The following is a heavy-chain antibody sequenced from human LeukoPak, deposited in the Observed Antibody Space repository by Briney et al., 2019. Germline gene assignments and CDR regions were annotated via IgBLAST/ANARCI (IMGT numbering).Heavy chain of an antibody. D-gene: IGHD3-10*01. CDR1: GYTLTSYA. CDR2: MNPNSGNT. V-gene: IGHV1-8*01. Sequence: ASVKVSCKASGYTLTSYAMNWVRQAPGQGLEWMGWMNPNSGNTGYAQKFQGRVTMTRNTSISTAYMELSSLRSEDTAVYYCARGSYYGSGILNWFDPWGQGTLVTVSS. J-gene: IGHJ5*02. CDR3: ARGSYYGSGILNWFDP.